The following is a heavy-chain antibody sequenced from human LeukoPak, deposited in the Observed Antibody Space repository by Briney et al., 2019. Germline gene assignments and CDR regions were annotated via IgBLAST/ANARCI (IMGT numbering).Heavy chain of an antibody. CDR1: GFTFSSYW. V-gene: IGHV3-74*01. Sequence: PGGSLRPSCAASGFTFSSYWMHWVRQAPGKGLVWVSRINSDGSSTSYADSVKGRFTISRDNAKNTLYLQMNSLRAEDTAVYYCARDRVPAAFSGSYSWFDPWGQGTLVTVSS. CDR2: INSDGSST. J-gene: IGHJ5*02. D-gene: IGHD2-2*01. CDR3: ARDRVPAAFSGSYSWFDP.